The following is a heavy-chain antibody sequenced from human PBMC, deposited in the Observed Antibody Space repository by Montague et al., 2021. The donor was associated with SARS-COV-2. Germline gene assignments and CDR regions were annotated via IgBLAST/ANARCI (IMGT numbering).Heavy chain of an antibody. CDR1: GGSFTGYY. D-gene: IGHD2-15*01. CDR2: ISDIGST. J-gene: IGHJ3*02. CDR3: VRERECSGGSCYGPDDDAFDX. Sequence: SETLSLTCAVYGGSFTGYYWNWIRQPPGKGLEWIGEISDIGSTTYNPSLESRLTTSVDRSKNQFSLRLTSVTAADTAVYYCVRERECSGGSCYGPDDDAFDXWGQGTVVTVSS. V-gene: IGHV4-34*01.